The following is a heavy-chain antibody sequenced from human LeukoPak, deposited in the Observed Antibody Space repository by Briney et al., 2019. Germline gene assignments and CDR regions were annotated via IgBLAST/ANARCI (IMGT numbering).Heavy chain of an antibody. J-gene: IGHJ4*02. Sequence: PSETLSLTCTVSGGSINNYHWSWMRQPPGKGLEWIGHISYSGSTNYSPSLESRVTISVDTSKNQFSLKLSSLTAADTAVYFCARHKDSSTYYRRPFDSWGQGTLVTVSS. CDR1: GGSINNYH. V-gene: IGHV4-59*08. CDR2: ISYSGST. D-gene: IGHD3-22*01. CDR3: ARHKDSSTYYRRPFDS.